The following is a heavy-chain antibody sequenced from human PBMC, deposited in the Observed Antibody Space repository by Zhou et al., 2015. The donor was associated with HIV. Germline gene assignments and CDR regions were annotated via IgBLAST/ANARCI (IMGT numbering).Heavy chain of an antibody. V-gene: IGHV1-69*02. D-gene: IGHD2-15*01. CDR2: IIPILGIA. CDR3: ANSIITVPLGYCSGGSCYEPGFDY. CDR1: GGTFSSYT. Sequence: QVQLVQSGAEVKKPGSSVKVSCKASGGTFSSYTISWVRQAPGQGLEWMGRIIPILGIANYAQKFQGRVTITADKSTSTAYMELSSLRSEDTAVYYCANSIITVPLGYCSGGSCYEPGFDYWGQGTLVTVSS. J-gene: IGHJ4*02.